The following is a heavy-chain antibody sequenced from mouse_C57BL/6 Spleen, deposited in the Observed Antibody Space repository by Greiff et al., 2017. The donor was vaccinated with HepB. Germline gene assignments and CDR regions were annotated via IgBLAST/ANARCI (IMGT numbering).Heavy chain of an antibody. V-gene: IGHV1-50*01. CDR1: GYTFTSYW. CDR2: IDPSDSYT. J-gene: IGHJ1*03. CDR3: ARPGNYTYFDV. Sequence: QVQLQQPGAELVKPGASVKLSCKASGYTFTSYWMQWVKQRPGQGLEWIGEIDPSDSYTNYNQKFKGKATLTVDTSSSTAYMQLSSLTSEDSAVYYCARPGNYTYFDVWGTGTTVTVSS. D-gene: IGHD2-1*01.